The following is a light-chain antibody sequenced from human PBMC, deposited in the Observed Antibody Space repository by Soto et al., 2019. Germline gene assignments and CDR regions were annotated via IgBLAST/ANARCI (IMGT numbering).Light chain of an antibody. Sequence: QSVLTQPASVSGSPGQSITISCTGTSSDVGSYNLVSWYQQHPGKAPKLMIYEVSNRPSGVSNRFSGSKSGNTASLMISGLQSEDEADYYFSSYTSSSVVFGTGTKLTVL. V-gene: IGLV2-14*02. CDR2: EVS. J-gene: IGLJ1*01. CDR3: SSYTSSSVV. CDR1: SSDVGSYNL.